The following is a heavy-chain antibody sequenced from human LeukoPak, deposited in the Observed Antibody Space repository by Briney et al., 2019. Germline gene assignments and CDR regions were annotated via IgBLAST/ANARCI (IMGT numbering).Heavy chain of an antibody. Sequence: TGGSLRLSCAASGFTFSNYGMHWVRQAPGKGLEWVAFIRYDGSSEYYADSVRGRFTISRDNSKNTLYLQMNSLRAEDAAVYYCAKGSPLYWGQGTLVTVSS. J-gene: IGHJ4*02. V-gene: IGHV3-30*02. CDR3: AKGSPLY. CDR2: IRYDGSSE. CDR1: GFTFSNYG.